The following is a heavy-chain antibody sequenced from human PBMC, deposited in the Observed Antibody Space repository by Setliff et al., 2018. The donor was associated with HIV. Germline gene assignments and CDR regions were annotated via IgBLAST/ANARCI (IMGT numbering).Heavy chain of an antibody. CDR1: GFTFSNNW. CDR2: INGDGSST. J-gene: IGHJ4*02. D-gene: IGHD2-15*01. V-gene: IGHV3-74*01. CDR3: ARNSYFFDS. Sequence: SLRLSCAASGFTFSNNWMHWVRQAPGKGLVWVSRINGDGSSTLYADSVKGRFTISRDNAKNTLYLQMNSLRAEDTAVYYCARNSYFFDSWGQGALVTVSS.